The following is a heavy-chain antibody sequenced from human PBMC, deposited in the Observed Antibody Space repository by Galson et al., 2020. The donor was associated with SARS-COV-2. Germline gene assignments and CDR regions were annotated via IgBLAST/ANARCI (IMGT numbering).Heavy chain of an antibody. V-gene: IGHV3-23*01. CDR3: AKTVGYYDSSGYPKYYYYYYGMDV. CDR2: ISGSGGST. CDR1: GFTFSSYA. D-gene: IGHD3-22*01. Sequence: GESLKISCAASGFTFSSYAMSWVRQAPGKGLEWVSAISGSGGSTYYADSVKGRFTISRDNSKNTLYLQMNSLRAEDTAVYYCAKTVGYYDSSGYPKYYYYYYGMDVWGQGTTVTVSS. J-gene: IGHJ6*02.